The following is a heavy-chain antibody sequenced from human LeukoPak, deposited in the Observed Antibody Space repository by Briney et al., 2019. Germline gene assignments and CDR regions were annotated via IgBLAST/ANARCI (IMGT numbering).Heavy chain of an antibody. V-gene: IGHV1-46*01. CDR1: GYTFTSHY. CDR3: ARVLSGDYHRGDYWYFDL. CDR2: INPSGGST. Sequence: ASVKVSCKASGYTFTSHYMHWVRQAPGQGLEWMGIINPSGGSTSYAQKFQGRVTMTRDASTSTVYMELSSLRSEDTAVYYCARVLSGDYHRGDYWYFDLWGRGTLVTVSS. D-gene: IGHD4-17*01. J-gene: IGHJ2*01.